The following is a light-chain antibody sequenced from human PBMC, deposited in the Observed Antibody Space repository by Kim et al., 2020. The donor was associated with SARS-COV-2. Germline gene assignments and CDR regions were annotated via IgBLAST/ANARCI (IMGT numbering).Light chain of an antibody. V-gene: IGKV1-5*03. CDR1: QSIDSW. Sequence: DIQMTQTPSTLSAFVGDRITITCRASQSIDSWLAWYQQKPGKAPEVLIFMASVLQRGVPSRFSGSESGTEFTLTISGLQPDDFATYYCQQYSSYPLTFGGGTKVEIK. J-gene: IGKJ4*01. CDR3: QQYSSYPLT. CDR2: MAS.